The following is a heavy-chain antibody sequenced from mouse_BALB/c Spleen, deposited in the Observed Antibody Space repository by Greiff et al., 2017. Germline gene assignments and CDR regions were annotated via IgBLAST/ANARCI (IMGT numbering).Heavy chain of an antibody. CDR1: GFTFSSYT. CDR2: ISNGGGST. D-gene: IGHD1-2*01. J-gene: IGHJ2*01. CDR3: ARGATADY. V-gene: IGHV5-12-2*01. Sequence: EVKLMESGGGLVQPGGSLKLSCAASGFTFSSYTMSWVRQTPEKRLEWVAYISNGGGSTYYPDTVKGRFTISRDNAKNTLYLQMSSLKSEDTAMYYCARGATADYWGQGTTLTVSS.